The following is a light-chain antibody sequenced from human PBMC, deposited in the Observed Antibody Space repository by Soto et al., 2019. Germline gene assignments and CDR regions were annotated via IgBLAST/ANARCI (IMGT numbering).Light chain of an antibody. CDR2: NVY. Sequence: QSVLTQPASVSGSPGQSITVSCTGTSSDVGAFNFVSWHQQHPGKAPKLMIYNVYDRPSGVSYRFSGSKYGNTASLTTSGLQGEDEADYYCSSYTVSRTYVFGTGTKLTVL. CDR3: SSYTVSRTYV. J-gene: IGLJ1*01. CDR1: SSDVGAFNF. V-gene: IGLV2-14*03.